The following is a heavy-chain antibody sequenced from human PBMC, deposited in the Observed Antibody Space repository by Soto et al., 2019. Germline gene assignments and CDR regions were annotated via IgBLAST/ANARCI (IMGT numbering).Heavy chain of an antibody. CDR1: GGTFSSYA. Sequence: SVKVSCKASGGTFSSYAISWVRQAPGQGLEWMGGIIPIFGTANYAQKFQGRVTITADESTSTAYMELSSLRSEDTAVYYCARHNDFWSGYYNWFDPWGQGTLVTVSS. CDR3: ARHNDFWSGYYNWFDP. V-gene: IGHV1-69*13. CDR2: IIPIFGTA. J-gene: IGHJ5*02. D-gene: IGHD3-3*01.